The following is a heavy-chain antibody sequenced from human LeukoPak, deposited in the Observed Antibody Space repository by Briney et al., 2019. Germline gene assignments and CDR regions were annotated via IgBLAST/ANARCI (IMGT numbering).Heavy chain of an antibody. Sequence: SETLSLTCTVSGGSINSYYWSWIRQPPGKGLEWIGYIYYSGSTNYNPSLKSRVTISVDTSNNKFSLKLTSLTAADTAVYYCVRHPSAGRPAFAIWGQGTMVTVSS. CDR3: VRHPSAGRPAFAI. D-gene: IGHD2-15*01. V-gene: IGHV4-59*08. CDR2: IYYSGST. J-gene: IGHJ3*02. CDR1: GGSINSYY.